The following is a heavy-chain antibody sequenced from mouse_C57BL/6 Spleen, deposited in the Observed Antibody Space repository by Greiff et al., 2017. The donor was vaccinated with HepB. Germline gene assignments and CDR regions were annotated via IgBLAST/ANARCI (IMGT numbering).Heavy chain of an antibody. V-gene: IGHV1-53*01. D-gene: IGHD1-1*01. CDR3: ARSSITTVASYYAMDY. CDR1: GYTFTSYW. Sequence: VQLVESGTELVKPGASVKLSCKASGYTFTSYWMHWVKQRPGQGLEWIGNINPSNGGTNYNEKFKSKATLTVDKSSSTAYMQLSSLTSEDSAVYYWARSSITTVASYYAMDYWGQGTSVTVSS. CDR2: INPSNGGT. J-gene: IGHJ4*01.